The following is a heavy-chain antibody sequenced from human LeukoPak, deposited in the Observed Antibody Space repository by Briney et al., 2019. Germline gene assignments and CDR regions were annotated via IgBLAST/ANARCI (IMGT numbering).Heavy chain of an antibody. CDR3: AELGITMIGGV. Sequence: PGGSLRLSCTASGFTFSIYTMTWVRQAPGKGLEWVSSIISSSTYIYYADSVKGRFTISRDNAKNSLYLQMNSLRAEDTAVYYCAELGITMIGGVWGKGTTVTISS. V-gene: IGHV3-21*01. J-gene: IGHJ6*04. CDR2: IISSSTYI. D-gene: IGHD3-10*02. CDR1: GFTFSIYT.